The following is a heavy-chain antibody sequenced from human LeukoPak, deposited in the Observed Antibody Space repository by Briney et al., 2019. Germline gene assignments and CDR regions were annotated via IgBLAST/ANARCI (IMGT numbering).Heavy chain of an antibody. Sequence: GRSLRLSCAASGFTFDDYAMHWVRQAPGKGLEWVSAISGSGGSTYYADSVKGRFTISRDNSKNTLYLQMNSLRTEDTAVYYCAKDPDYSNYGFDPWGQGTLVTVSS. J-gene: IGHJ5*02. V-gene: IGHV3-23*01. D-gene: IGHD4-11*01. CDR2: ISGSGGST. CDR3: AKDPDYSNYGFDP. CDR1: GFTFDDYA.